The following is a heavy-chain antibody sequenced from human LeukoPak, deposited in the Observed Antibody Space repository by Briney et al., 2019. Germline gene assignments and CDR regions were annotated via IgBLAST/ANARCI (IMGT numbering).Heavy chain of an antibody. V-gene: IGHV3-23*01. CDR1: GFTFSSYA. D-gene: IGHD4-17*01. CDR2: ISGSGGST. Sequence: GGSLRLSCAASGFTFSSYAMSWVRQAPGKGLEWVSAISGSGGSTYYADSVKGRFTISRDNSKNTLYLQMNSLRAEDTAVYYCAKDLAKGYGDYVVDYWGQGTLVTVFS. CDR3: AKDLAKGYGDYVVDY. J-gene: IGHJ4*02.